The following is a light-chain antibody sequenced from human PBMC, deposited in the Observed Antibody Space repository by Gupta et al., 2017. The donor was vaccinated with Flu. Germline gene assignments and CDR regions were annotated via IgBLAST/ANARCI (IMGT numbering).Light chain of an antibody. CDR1: NSNIGKNT. CDR2: YDY. J-gene: IGLJ3*02. CDR3: ASWDDGLKSWV. Sequence: QPVLTQPPSVSEAPRQRVTMSCSGSNSNIGKNTVNWYQQLPGKAPKLLIYYDYLPPSGVSDRFSGSKSGTSASLAISGLQSKDEAQYFCASWDDGLKSWVFGGGTKLTVL. V-gene: IGLV1-36*01.